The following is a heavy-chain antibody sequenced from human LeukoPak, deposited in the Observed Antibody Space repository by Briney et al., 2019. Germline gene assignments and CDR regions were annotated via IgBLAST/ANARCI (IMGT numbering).Heavy chain of an antibody. D-gene: IGHD6-13*01. CDR3: ARTGIAAAGLDYYYYGMDV. CDR2: IYYSGST. CDR1: GASISSYY. V-gene: IGHV4-59*01. J-gene: IGHJ6*02. Sequence: SETLSLTCTVSGASISSYYWSWIRQPPGKGLEWIGYIYYSGSTNYNPSLKSRVTISVDTSKNQFSLKLSSVTAADTAVYYCARTGIAAAGLDYYYYGMDVWAKGPRSPSP.